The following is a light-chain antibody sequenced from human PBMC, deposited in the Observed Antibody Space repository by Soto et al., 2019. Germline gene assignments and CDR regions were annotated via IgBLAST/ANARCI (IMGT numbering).Light chain of an antibody. CDR3: SSYAGSSTLFV. CDR2: QGG. J-gene: IGLJ1*01. Sequence: QSVLTQPASWSGFPGQSITISCTGTSSDVGSYNLVSWYQQHPGKVPKLIIYQGGQRPSGVSSRFSGSKSGNTASLTISGLQAEDEAEYFCSSYAGSSTLFVFGTGTKVTVL. CDR1: SSDVGSYNL. V-gene: IGLV2-23*01.